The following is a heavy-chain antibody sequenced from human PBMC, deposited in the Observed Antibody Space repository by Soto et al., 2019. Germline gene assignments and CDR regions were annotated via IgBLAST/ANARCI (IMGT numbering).Heavy chain of an antibody. CDR1: GYSFTSYW. J-gene: IGHJ6*02. D-gene: IGHD4-4*01. V-gene: IGHV5-10-1*01. CDR2: IDPSDSST. CDR3: ARLGHDYSNSGMDV. Sequence: GESLKISCKGSGYSFTSYWINWVRQMPGKGLEWMGKIDPSDSSTTYGPSFQGHVTISADKSITTAYLQWSSLKASDTAMYYCARLGHDYSNSGMDVWGQGTTVTVSS.